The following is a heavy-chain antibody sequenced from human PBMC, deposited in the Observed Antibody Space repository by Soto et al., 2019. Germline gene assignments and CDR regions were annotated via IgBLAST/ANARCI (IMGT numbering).Heavy chain of an antibody. CDR1: GFTFSSYA. V-gene: IGHV3-23*01. D-gene: IGHD1-26*01. Sequence: GGSLRLSCAASGFTFSSYAMNWVRQAPGKGLKWVSGISVTGGSTLYADSVKGRFTISRDNSNNTLYLQLNSLRAEDTAVYYCAKVICTTTRSWALDALDIWGRGTMVTLSS. J-gene: IGHJ3*02. CDR2: ISVTGGST. CDR3: AKVICTTTRSWALDALDI.